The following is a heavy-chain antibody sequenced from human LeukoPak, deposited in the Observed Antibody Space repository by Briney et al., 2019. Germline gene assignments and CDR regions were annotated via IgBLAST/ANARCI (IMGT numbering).Heavy chain of an antibody. Sequence: GGSLRLSCAASGFTFSSYAMSWVRQAPGKGLEWVSVIYSGGSTYYADSVKGRLTISRDNSKNTLYLQMNSLRAEDTAVYYCARVDYGDYGFDYWGQGTLVTVSS. CDR3: ARVDYGDYGFDY. V-gene: IGHV3-66*01. D-gene: IGHD4-17*01. CDR2: IYSGGST. CDR1: GFTFSSYA. J-gene: IGHJ4*02.